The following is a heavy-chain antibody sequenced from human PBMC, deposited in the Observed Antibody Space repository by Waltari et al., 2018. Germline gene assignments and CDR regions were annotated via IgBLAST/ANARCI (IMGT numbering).Heavy chain of an antibody. CDR2: IYYSGST. CDR1: GGSISSYY. V-gene: IGHV4-59*01. J-gene: IGHJ4*02. CDR3: ARSGYYYDSSGPSQGLDYFDY. D-gene: IGHD3-22*01. Sequence: QVQLQESGPGLVKPSETLSLTCTVSGGSISSYYWSWIRQPPGKGLEWIGYIYYSGSTNYNPSLKSRVTISVDTSKNQFSLKLSSVTAADTAVYYWARSGYYYDSSGPSQGLDYFDYWGQGTLVTVSS.